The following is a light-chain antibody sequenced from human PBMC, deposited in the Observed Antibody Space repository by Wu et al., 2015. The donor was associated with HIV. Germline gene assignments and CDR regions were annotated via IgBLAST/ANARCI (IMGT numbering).Light chain of an antibody. Sequence: EIVLTQSPATLSLSPGEGATLSCRASQDIRSHLAWYQHKPGQAPRLLVFDASNRAPGVPARFSGSGSETDFTLTISDLEPEDIAVYYCQQYNNLPRAFGHGTEGG. V-gene: IGKV3-11*01. J-gene: IGKJ1*01. CDR2: DAS. CDR3: QQYNNLPRA. CDR1: QDIRSH.